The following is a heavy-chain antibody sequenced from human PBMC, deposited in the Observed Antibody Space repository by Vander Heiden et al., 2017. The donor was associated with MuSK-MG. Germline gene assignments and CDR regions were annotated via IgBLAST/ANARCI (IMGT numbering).Heavy chain of an antibody. CDR3: AKWRRSSRYLGFDI. Sequence: EVQPLASGGGLGQPGGSLRLYCAAPGFGFGNYGMRWVGQAQAKGLEWVSGISDSGVGTYYADSVKGRFTISRDDSKNTVYRQMNSLRAEDTALYYCAKWRRSSRYLGFDIWGQGKMVTVSA. J-gene: IGHJ3*02. CDR2: ISDSGVGT. D-gene: IGHD1-1*01. V-gene: IGHV3-23*01. CDR1: GFGFGNYG.